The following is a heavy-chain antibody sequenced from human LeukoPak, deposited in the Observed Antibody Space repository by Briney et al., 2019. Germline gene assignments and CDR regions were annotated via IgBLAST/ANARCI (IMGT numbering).Heavy chain of an antibody. J-gene: IGHJ4*02. CDR2: ISYDGSSK. CDR3: ARDVRTLYSGSYYSDY. D-gene: IGHD1-26*01. Sequence: GGPLRLSCAASGYTFSSYGIPWVRQAPGKGLEWVAAISYDGSSKYYADSVKGRFTISRDNSKNTLYLQMNSLRAEDTAVYYCARDVRTLYSGSYYSDYWGQGTLVTVSS. CDR1: GYTFSSYG. V-gene: IGHV3-30*03.